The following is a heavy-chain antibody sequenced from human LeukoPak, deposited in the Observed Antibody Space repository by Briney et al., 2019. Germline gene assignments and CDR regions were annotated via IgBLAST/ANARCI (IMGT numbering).Heavy chain of an antibody. V-gene: IGHV3-23*01. Sequence: GGSLRLSCAASGFTFSNSAMSWVRQAPGKGLEWVSTLSGSGITTYYADSVKGRFTISRDNSKSTLILQMNSLRVEDTALYYCTKRVKYGGTWDHFADWGQGTLVTVSS. J-gene: IGHJ4*02. CDR1: GFTFSNSA. CDR2: LSGSGITT. D-gene: IGHD1-26*01. CDR3: TKRVKYGGTWDHFAD.